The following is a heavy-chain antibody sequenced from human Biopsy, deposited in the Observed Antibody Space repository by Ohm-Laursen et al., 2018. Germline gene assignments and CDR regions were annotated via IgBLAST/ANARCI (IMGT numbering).Heavy chain of an antibody. D-gene: IGHD2-15*01. CDR2: IHSSGSTK. J-gene: IGHJ4*02. V-gene: IGHV3-11*01. Sequence: SLRLSCAASGFPVSDYYMSWIRQAPGRGLEWVSDIHSSGSTKYHAESVKGRFTISRDNAMNSLYLQMNSLRGEDTAVYYCARAVGIAAAPIDYWGQGTLVTVSS. CDR3: ARAVGIAAAPIDY. CDR1: GFPVSDYY.